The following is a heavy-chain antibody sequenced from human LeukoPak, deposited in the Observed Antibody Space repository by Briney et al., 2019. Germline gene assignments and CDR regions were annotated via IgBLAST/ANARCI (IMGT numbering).Heavy chain of an antibody. CDR3: AKDPYIVATIGAH. CDR1: GFSFSDYA. J-gene: IGHJ4*02. Sequence: PGGSLRLSCAASGFSFSDYAMSWVRQAPGKGLEWVSAISGSGGSTYYADSVKGRFTISRDNSKNTLYLQMNSLRAEDTAVYYCAKDPYIVATIGAHWGQGTLVTVSS. D-gene: IGHD5-12*01. CDR2: ISGSGGST. V-gene: IGHV3-23*01.